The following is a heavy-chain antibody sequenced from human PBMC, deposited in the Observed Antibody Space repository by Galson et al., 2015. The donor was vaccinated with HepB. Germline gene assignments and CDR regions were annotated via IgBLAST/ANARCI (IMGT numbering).Heavy chain of an antibody. D-gene: IGHD5-18*01. Sequence: SLRLSCAASGFSFSGYAMNWIRQAPGKGLEWVSFISGSGGSAYYAESLTGRFTISRDNSKNMLCLQMIGLRAEDTAVYYCAKDSETTMGYNWIDRWGQGTLVTVSS. CDR2: ISGSGGSA. J-gene: IGHJ5*02. V-gene: IGHV3-23*01. CDR1: GFSFSGYA. CDR3: AKDSETTMGYNWIDR.